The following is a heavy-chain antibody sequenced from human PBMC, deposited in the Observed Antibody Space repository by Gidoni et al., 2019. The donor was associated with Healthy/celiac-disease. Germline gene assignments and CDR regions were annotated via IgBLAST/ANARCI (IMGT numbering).Heavy chain of an antibody. V-gene: IGHV3-48*01. CDR2: ISSSSST. CDR1: GFTFSSYS. J-gene: IGHJ6*02. Sequence: EVQLVESGGGLVQPGGSLRLSCAASGFTFSSYSMNWVRQAPGKGLEWVSYISSSSSTRDNAKNSLYLQMNSLRAEDTAVYYCARDPANYYYGMDVWGQGTTVTVSS. CDR3: ARDPANYYYGMDV.